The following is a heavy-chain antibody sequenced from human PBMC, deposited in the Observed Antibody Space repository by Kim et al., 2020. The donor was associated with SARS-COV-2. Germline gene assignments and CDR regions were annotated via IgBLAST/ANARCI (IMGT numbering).Heavy chain of an antibody. J-gene: IGHJ6*02. CDR3: AIGPVRGASPLGMDV. D-gene: IGHD3-10*01. CDR1: GFTFSSYA. Sequence: GGSLRLSCAASGFTFSSYAMRWVRQAPGKGLEWVSVIYSGGSSTYYADSVKGRFTISRDNSKNTLYLQMNSLRAEDTAVYYCAIGPVRGASPLGMDVWGQGTTVTVSS. V-gene: IGHV3-23*03. CDR2: IYSGGSST.